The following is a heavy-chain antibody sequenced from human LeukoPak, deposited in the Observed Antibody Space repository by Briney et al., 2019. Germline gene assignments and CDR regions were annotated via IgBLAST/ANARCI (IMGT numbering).Heavy chain of an antibody. CDR1: GVSFSGYY. V-gene: IGHV4-34*01. CDR3: ARGSGYGYFQH. CDR2: INHSGST. J-gene: IGHJ1*01. Sequence: SETLSLTCAVYGVSFSGYYWSWIPKPPGKGLEWIGEINHSGSTNYNPSLKSRVTISVDMSKNQISLKLSSVTAADTAVYYCARGSGYGYFQHWGQGTLVTVSS. D-gene: IGHD1-1*01.